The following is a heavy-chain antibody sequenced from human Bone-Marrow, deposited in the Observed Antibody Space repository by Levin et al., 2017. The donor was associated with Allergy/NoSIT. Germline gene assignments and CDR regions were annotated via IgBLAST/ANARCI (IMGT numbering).Heavy chain of an antibody. Sequence: GGSLRLSCVGSGFIFGDFGLHWVRQRPGKGLEWVAISWYDGSKNYYVDSVRGRFTISRDDSKNMVFLQMDSLTVEDTAVYYCAKGPIEVAGRVLDVWGQGTLVTVSS. CDR3: AKGPIEVAGRVLDV. D-gene: IGHD2-21*01. V-gene: IGHV3-33*03. J-gene: IGHJ4*02. CDR2: SWYDGSKN. CDR1: GFIFGDFG.